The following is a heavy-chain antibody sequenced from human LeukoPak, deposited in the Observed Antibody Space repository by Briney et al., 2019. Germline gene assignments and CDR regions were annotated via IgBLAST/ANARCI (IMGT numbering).Heavy chain of an antibody. Sequence: PSQTLSLTCTVSGGSISSGDYYWSWIRQPPGEGLEWIGYIYYSGSTYYNPSLKSRVTISVDTSKNQFSLKLSSVTAADTAVYYCAREVYYYGSGSLGLDAFDIWGQGTMVTVSS. D-gene: IGHD3-10*01. CDR2: IYYSGST. V-gene: IGHV4-30-4*08. CDR1: GGSISSGDYY. J-gene: IGHJ3*02. CDR3: AREVYYYGSGSLGLDAFDI.